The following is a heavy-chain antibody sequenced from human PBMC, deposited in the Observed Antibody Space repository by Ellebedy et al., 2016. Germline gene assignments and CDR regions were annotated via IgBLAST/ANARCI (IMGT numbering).Heavy chain of an antibody. CDR1: GFDFDENA. CDR3: VSGRYGTGSQSYYFDK. CDR2: IAWNGAWI. Sequence: GGSLRLPXGASGFDFDENAMHWVRQRPGKGLEWVARIAWNGAWIAYADSVKGRFTISRDNEKNFLYLQMSSLRVQDTAFYYCVSGRYGTGSQSYYFDKWGRGTLVTVSS. V-gene: IGHV3-9*01. D-gene: IGHD3-10*01. J-gene: IGHJ4*01.